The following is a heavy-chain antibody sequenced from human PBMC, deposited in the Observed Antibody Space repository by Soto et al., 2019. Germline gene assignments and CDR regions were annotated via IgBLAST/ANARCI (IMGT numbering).Heavy chain of an antibody. D-gene: IGHD6-19*01. CDR1: GFTFSSYG. CDR2: ISYDGSNK. V-gene: IGHV3-30*18. J-gene: IGHJ6*02. Sequence: LRLSCAASGFTFSSYGMHWVRQAPGKGLEWVAVISYDGSNKYYADSVKGRFTISRDNSKNTLYLQMNSLRAEDTAVYYCAKDQGGYSSGWTYYYYYYGMDVWGQGTTVTVSS. CDR3: AKDQGGYSSGWTYYYYYYGMDV.